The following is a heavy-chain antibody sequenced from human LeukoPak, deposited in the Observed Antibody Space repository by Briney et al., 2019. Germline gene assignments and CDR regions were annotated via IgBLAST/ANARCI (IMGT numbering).Heavy chain of an antibody. V-gene: IGHV1-46*01. CDR2: INPSGGST. CDR3: ARDDARLSFWSGYLVFGHTQPTSPDY. CDR1: GYTFTSYY. D-gene: IGHD3-3*01. Sequence: ASVKVSCKASGYTFTSYYMHWVRQAPGQGLEWMGIINPSGGSTSYAQKFQGRVTMTRDMSTSTVYMELSSLRSEDTAVYYCARDDARLSFWSGYLVFGHTQPTSPDYWGQGTLVTVSS. J-gene: IGHJ4*02.